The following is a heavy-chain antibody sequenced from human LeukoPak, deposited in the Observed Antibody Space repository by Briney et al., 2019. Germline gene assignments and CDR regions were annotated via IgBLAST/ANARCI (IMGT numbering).Heavy chain of an antibody. J-gene: IGHJ3*02. D-gene: IGHD7-27*01. CDR3: ARVVLGRDDAFDI. V-gene: IGHV3-48*01. Sequence: SVKGRFTISRDNAKNSLYLQMNSLRAEDTAVYYCARVVLGRDDAFDIWGQGTMVTVSS.